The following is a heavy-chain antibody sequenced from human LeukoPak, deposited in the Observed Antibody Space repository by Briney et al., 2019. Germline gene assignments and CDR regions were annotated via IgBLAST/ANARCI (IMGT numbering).Heavy chain of an antibody. Sequence: VKVSCKASGDIFNSHSISWVRQAPGQGLEWMGGIIPIFGSANYAQKFQGRVTITTDQSTTTAYMELSSLSSEDTAVYYCARVGRSRGSLPNSYYYMDVWGKGTTVTVSS. CDR1: GDIFNSHS. V-gene: IGHV1-69*13. J-gene: IGHJ6*03. D-gene: IGHD1-26*01. CDR3: ARVGRSRGSLPNSYYYMDV. CDR2: IIPIFGSA.